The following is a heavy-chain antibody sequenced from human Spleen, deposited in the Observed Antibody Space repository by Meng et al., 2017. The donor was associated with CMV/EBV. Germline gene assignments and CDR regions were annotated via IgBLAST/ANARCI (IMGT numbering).Heavy chain of an antibody. V-gene: IGHV4-59*01. CDR2: IYYSGST. D-gene: IGHD3-22*01. CDR3: ARITMIVVANYYFDY. J-gene: IGHJ4*02. CDR1: GGSISSYY. Sequence: GSLSLTCTVSGGSISSYYWSWIRQPPGKGLEWIGYIYYSGSTNYNPSLKSRVTISVDTSKNQFSLKLSSVTAADTAVYYCARITMIVVANYYFDYWGQGTLVTVSS.